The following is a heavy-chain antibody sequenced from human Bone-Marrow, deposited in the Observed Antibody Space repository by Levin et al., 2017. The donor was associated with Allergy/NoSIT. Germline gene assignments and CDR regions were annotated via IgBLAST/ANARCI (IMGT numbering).Heavy chain of an antibody. D-gene: IGHD2-15*01. CDR3: ARFPLFQYYFDY. J-gene: IGHJ4*02. CDR1: GYTFTSYG. Sequence: GGSLRLSCKASGYTFTSYGISWVRQAPGQGLEWMGWISAYNGNTNYAQKLQGRVTMTTDTSTSTAYMELRSLRSDDTAVYYCARFPLFQYYFDYWGQGTLVTVSS. CDR2: ISAYNGNT. V-gene: IGHV1-18*01.